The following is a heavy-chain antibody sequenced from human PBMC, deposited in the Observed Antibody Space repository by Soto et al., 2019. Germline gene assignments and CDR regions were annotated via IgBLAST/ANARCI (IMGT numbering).Heavy chain of an antibody. CDR3: ARNTTRDWFDP. Sequence: QVQLVQSGGEVKNPGASVKISCKASGYIFSSYSLNWVRQAPGQGPEWMGWISGYNGDTDYAQSFQGRVTMTTDASTNTSYMELRSLRSDDTAIYYCARNTTRDWFDPWGPGTLVTVSS. D-gene: IGHD1-26*01. CDR2: ISGYNGDT. V-gene: IGHV1-18*04. CDR1: GYIFSSYS. J-gene: IGHJ5*02.